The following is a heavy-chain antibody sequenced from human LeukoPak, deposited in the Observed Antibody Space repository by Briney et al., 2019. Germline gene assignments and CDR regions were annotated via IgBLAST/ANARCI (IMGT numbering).Heavy chain of an antibody. D-gene: IGHD3-3*01. CDR1: DGSISGYY. V-gene: IGHV4-4*07. J-gene: IGHJ4*02. CDR2: IYTSGST. Sequence: SSETLSLTCTVSDGSISGYYWSWIRQPAGRGLEWIGRIYTSGSTNYNPSLKSRVTMSVDTSKNQFSLKLSSVTAADTAMYYCARVTNFWSGYPRPGYFDYWGQGTLVTVSS. CDR3: ARVTNFWSGYPRPGYFDY.